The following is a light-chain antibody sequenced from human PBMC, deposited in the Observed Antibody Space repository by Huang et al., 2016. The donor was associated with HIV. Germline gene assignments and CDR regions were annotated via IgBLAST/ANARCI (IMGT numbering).Light chain of an antibody. CDR2: YAA. V-gene: IGKV6D-21*02. CDR1: QSIGNS. J-gene: IGKJ2*01. Sequence: EIVLTQSPDFQSVTPKEKVTITGLDSQSIGNSLHWYQQKPDQSPKLLIKYAAQSIAGVPSRFSGSGSGTDFTLTINSLEAEDAAAYYCHQSKSLPYTFGQGTKLEIK. CDR3: HQSKSLPYT.